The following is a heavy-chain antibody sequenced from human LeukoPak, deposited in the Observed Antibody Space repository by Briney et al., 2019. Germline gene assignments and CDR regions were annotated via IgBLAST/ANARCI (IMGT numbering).Heavy chain of an antibody. CDR2: ISSRGGTI. D-gene: IGHD3-10*01. V-gene: IGHV3-48*03. J-gene: IGHJ4*02. Sequence: GGSLRLSCAASGFTFRSYEMNGVREAPGKGLEWVSYISSRGGTIYYADSVKGRFTISRDNAKNSLHLQMNSLRAEVTAVYYCARGASHYGSGSYYSALDYWGQGTLVTVSS. CDR1: GFTFRSYE. CDR3: ARGASHYGSGSYYSALDY.